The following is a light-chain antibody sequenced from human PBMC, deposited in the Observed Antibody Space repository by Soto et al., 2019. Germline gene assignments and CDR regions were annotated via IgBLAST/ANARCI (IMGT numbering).Light chain of an antibody. J-gene: IGKJ1*01. CDR2: GVS. CDR3: QQYNNWRT. Sequence: EIVLTQSPATLSLSPGERATLSCRASQSVSNNYLAWYQQKPGQAPRLLIHGVSTRATGIPARFSGSGSGTEFTLTISSLQSEDFAVYYCQQYNNWRTFGQGTKVDIK. V-gene: IGKV3-15*01. CDR1: QSVSNN.